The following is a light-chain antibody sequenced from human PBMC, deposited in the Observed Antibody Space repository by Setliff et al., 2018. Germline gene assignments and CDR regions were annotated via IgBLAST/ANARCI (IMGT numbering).Light chain of an antibody. J-gene: IGLJ1*01. CDR3: QSYDSSLSGLV. Sequence: QSVLTQPASVSGSPGQSITISCTGTRNDIGGYDYVSWYQQHPGKAPKLLVYGVSDRPSGISNRFSGSKSGNTASLTISGLQAEDEADYYCQSYDSSLSGLVFGTGTKV. CDR2: GVS. V-gene: IGLV2-14*03. CDR1: RNDIGGYDY.